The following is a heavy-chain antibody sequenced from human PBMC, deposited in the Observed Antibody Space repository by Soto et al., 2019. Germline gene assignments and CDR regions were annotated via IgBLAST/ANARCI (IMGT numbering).Heavy chain of an antibody. CDR2: IYATGTT. J-gene: IGHJ5*02. D-gene: IGHD1-1*01. V-gene: IGHV4-4*07. CDR1: GGSISSYY. Sequence: PSETLSLTCTVSGGSISSYYWSWIRQPAGKGLEWIGRIYATGTTDYNPSLKSRVMMSVDTSKKQFSPKLRSVTAADTAVYYCVRDGTKTLRDWFDPWGQGISVTVSS. CDR3: VRDGTKTLRDWFDP.